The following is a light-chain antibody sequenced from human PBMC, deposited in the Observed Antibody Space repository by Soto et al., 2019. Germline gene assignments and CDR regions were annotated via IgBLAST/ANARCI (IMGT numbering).Light chain of an antibody. Sequence: IQLTQSPSSLSASVGDRVTITCRASQGIINYLAWYQQKPGKAPKLLIYGASTLQSGVPSRFGGSGSGTDFTLTVSSLQPEDFATYDCLQLFMYPPTFGPGTKVDIK. CDR1: QGIINY. J-gene: IGKJ3*01. CDR3: LQLFMYPPT. CDR2: GAS. V-gene: IGKV1-9*01.